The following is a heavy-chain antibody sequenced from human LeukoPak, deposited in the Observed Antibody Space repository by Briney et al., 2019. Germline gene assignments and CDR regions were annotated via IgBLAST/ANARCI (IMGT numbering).Heavy chain of an antibody. D-gene: IGHD6-19*01. CDR1: GFTFSSYS. CDR2: ISSSSSYI. J-gene: IGHJ3*02. Sequence: GGSLRLSCAASGFTFSSYSMNWVRQAPGKGLEWVSSISSSSSYIYYADSVKGRFTISRDNAKNSLYLQMNSLRAEDTAVYYCARDRAEWLVQKSAFDIWGQGTMVTVSS. CDR3: ARDRAEWLVQKSAFDI. V-gene: IGHV3-21*01.